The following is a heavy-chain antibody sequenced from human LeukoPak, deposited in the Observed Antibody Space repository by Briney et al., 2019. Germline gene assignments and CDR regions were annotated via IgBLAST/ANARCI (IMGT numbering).Heavy chain of an antibody. J-gene: IGHJ6*03. D-gene: IGHD3-9*01. CDR1: GYTFTSYD. CDR3: ARGAGLYFDWFGNLPPYYYYYMDV. CDR2: MNPNSGNT. V-gene: IGHV1-8*01. Sequence: ASVKVSCKASGYTFTSYDINWVRQATGQGLEWMGWMNPNSGNTGYAQKFQGRVTMTRNTSISTAYMELSSLRSEDTAVYYCARGAGLYFDWFGNLPPYYYYYMDVWGKGTTVTISS.